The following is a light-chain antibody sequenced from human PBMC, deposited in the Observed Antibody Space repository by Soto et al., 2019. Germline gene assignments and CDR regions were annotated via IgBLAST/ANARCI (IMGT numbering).Light chain of an antibody. CDR1: SSNIGNNY. CDR2: DNN. J-gene: IGLJ2*01. Sequence: QSVLTQPPSVSGAPGQKVTISCSGSSSNIGNNYVSWYQQLPGTAPKLLIYDNNKRPSGIPDRFSGSKSGTSATLGITGLQTEGEDDYYCGTWDSSLSAVVFGGGTKLTVL. V-gene: IGLV1-51*01. CDR3: GTWDSSLSAVV.